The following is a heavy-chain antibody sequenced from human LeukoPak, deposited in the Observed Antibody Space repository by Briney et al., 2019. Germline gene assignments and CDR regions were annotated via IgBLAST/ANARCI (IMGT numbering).Heavy chain of an antibody. CDR2: ISGSGGST. V-gene: IGHV3-23*01. D-gene: IGHD3-22*01. CDR1: GFTFSGYA. CDR3: AKLPVQYYYDSSGSGAFDI. J-gene: IGHJ3*02. Sequence: PGGSLRLSCAASGFTFSGYAMSWVRQAPGKGLEWVSAISGSGGSTYYADSVKGRFTISRDNSKNTLYLQMNSLRAEDTAVYYCAKLPVQYYYDSSGSGAFDIWGQGTMVTVSS.